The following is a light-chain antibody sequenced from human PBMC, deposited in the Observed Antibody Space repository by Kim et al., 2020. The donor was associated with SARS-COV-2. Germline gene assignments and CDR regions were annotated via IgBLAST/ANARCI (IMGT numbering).Light chain of an antibody. CDR2: GAS. Sequence: ASVGDRVTIHCRASQDIENYLGWYQQKSGQVPKLLISGASTLQSGVPSRFSGSGSGTDFTLTISNFQSEDVSTYYCQNYRSAPFTFGPGTKVDI. J-gene: IGKJ3*01. CDR3: QNYRSAPFT. V-gene: IGKV1-27*01. CDR1: QDIENY.